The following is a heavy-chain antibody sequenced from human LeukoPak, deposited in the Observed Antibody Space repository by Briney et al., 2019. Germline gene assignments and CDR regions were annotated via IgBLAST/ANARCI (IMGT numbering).Heavy chain of an antibody. Sequence: PSQTLSLTCSVSAGSISSGGYCWSWIRQHPGQGLEWIGSMYYSGSTHYNPSLKSRVIISVDTSKNQFSLKLSSVTAADTAVYYCARAWPVADWFAYWGQGTLVTVSS. V-gene: IGHV4-31*03. CDR2: MYYSGST. CDR1: AGSISSGGYC. D-gene: IGHD2-21*01. J-gene: IGHJ4*02. CDR3: ARAWPVADWFAY.